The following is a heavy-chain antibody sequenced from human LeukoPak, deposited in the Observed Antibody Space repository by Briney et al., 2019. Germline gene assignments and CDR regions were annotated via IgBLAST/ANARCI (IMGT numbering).Heavy chain of an antibody. D-gene: IGHD3-9*01. CDR1: GGSISNYY. Sequence: PSETLFLTCTVSGGSISNYYWNWIRQPPGRGLEWIGYIYYIGSTNYNPSLKSRVTISVDTSKNQFSLKLNSVTAADTAVYYCARGGLFSTVNWFDSWGQGTLVTVSS. J-gene: IGHJ5*01. CDR2: IYYIGST. CDR3: ARGGLFSTVNWFDS. V-gene: IGHV4-59*01.